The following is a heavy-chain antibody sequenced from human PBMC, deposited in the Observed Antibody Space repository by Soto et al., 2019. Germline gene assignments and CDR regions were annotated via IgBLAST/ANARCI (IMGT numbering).Heavy chain of an antibody. V-gene: IGHV3-23*01. Sequence: EVQLLESGGDVVRPGGSLRLSCAASGFTFSSYAMGWVRQAPGKGLEWVAGVSRAGTYTFYADSVRGRFSISRDNSRYTVDLYMNALRGDGTAVYFCVKYTVTEDVGESWGQWTLVSVSS. J-gene: IGHJ5*02. CDR1: GFTFSSYA. CDR3: VKYTVTEDVGES. D-gene: IGHD3-16*01. CDR2: VSRAGTYT.